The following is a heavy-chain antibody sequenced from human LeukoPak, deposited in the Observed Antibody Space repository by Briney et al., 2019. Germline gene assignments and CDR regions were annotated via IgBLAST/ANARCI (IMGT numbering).Heavy chain of an antibody. CDR1: GYTFSDYY. CDR3: ARDGAYSSSRGGWFDP. V-gene: IGHV1-2*02. J-gene: IGHJ5*02. D-gene: IGHD6-13*01. CDR2: INPNSGGT. Sequence: ASVKVSCKASGYTFSDYYMHWVRQAPGQGLEWMGWINPNSGGTNSAQKFQGRVTMTRDTSISTAYMELSRLRSDDTAVYYCARDGAYSSSRGGWFDPWGQGTLVTVSS.